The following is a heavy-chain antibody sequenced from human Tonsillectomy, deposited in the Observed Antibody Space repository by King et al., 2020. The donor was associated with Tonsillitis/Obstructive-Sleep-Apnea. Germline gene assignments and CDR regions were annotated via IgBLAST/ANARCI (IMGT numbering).Heavy chain of an antibody. CDR2: IKRKTDGGTT. Sequence: VQLVESGGGLVKPGGSLRLSCAASGFTFSNAWMNWVRQAPGKGLEWVGCIKRKTDGGTTDYAAHVKGRFTTSRDDSKNMMYLQINSLKTEDTAEYYCTTDYWVVVLERLYMDVGGQGTTVTVSS. CDR3: TTDYWVVVLERLYMDV. D-gene: IGHD2-2*01. CDR1: GFTFSNAW. V-gene: IGHV3-15*07. J-gene: IGHJ6*02.